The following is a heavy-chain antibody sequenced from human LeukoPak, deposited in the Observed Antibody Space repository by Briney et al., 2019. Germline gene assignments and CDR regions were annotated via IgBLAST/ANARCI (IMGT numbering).Heavy chain of an antibody. D-gene: IGHD3-3*01. J-gene: IGHJ4*02. CDR2: IYTSGST. V-gene: IGHV4-4*09. CDR1: GGSTSSYY. CDR3: ARGAPSPTYYDFWSGYHIPWYFDY. Sequence: PSETLSLTCTVSGGSTSSYYWSWIRQPPGKGLEWIGYIYTSGSTNYNPSLKSRVTISVDTSKNQFSLKLSSVTAADTAVYYCARGAPSPTYYDFWSGYHIPWYFDYWGQGTLVTVSS.